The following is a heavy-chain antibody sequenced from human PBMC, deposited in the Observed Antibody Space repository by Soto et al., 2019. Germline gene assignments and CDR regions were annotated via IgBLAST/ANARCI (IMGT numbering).Heavy chain of an antibody. CDR2: IMPIFATP. V-gene: IGHV1-69*12. Sequence: QVQLMQSGAEVKKPGSSVKVSCKASGGTFITSAISWVRQAPGEGLEWVGGIMPIFATPDYAQKFQGRVTLSADESTPTAYLEPTRLTTDDTAVYSCTRDKDRQQLGGNYYYILDVWGQGTAITVSS. CDR1: GGTFITSA. CDR3: TRDKDRQQLGGNYYYILDV. D-gene: IGHD3-3*02. J-gene: IGHJ6*02.